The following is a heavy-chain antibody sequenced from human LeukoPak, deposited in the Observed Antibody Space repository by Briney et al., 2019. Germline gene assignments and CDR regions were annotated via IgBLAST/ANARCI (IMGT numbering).Heavy chain of an antibody. J-gene: IGHJ3*02. V-gene: IGHV1-18*01. Sequence: ASVKVSCKASNYTFSSLASGNSLISFAISWVRQAPGQGLEWMGWISAYYGTTNYAQKFKGRVTMTTDTSTSTVYLELRSLRSDDTAVYYCARGWELVVDAFDIWGEGTMGTVSS. D-gene: IGHD1-26*01. CDR2: ISAYYGTT. CDR1: NYTFSSLASGNSLISFA. CDR3: ARGWELVVDAFDI.